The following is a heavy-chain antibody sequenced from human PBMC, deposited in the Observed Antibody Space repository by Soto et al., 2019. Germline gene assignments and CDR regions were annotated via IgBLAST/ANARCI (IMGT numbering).Heavy chain of an antibody. CDR3: ARDRTISDYRSAGALGL. D-gene: IGHD6-25*01. J-gene: IGHJ4*02. V-gene: IGHV3-66*01. CDR1: GFTVSSHY. CDR2: IYSGGST. Sequence: EVQLVESGGGLVQPGGSLRLSCAASGFTVSSHYMSWVRQAPGKGLEWVSVIYSGGSTYYAKSVTGRFIISRDNSKSTVYLQMNSLRAEYTAVYYCARDRTISDYRSAGALGLWGQGTLVSVSS.